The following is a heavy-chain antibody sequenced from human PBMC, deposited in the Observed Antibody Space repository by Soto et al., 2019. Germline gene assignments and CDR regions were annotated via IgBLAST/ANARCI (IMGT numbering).Heavy chain of an antibody. V-gene: IGHV4-30-2*01. CDR2: IYHIGST. J-gene: IGHJ3*02. CDR1: GGSISSGGYS. D-gene: IGHD2-21*02. CDR3: ARYCGGDCPAVAFDI. Sequence: TSETLSLTCAVSGGSISSGGYSWSWIRQPPGKGLEWIGYIYHIGSTYYNPSLKSRVTISVDRSKNQFSLKLSSVTAADTAVYYCARYCGGDCPAVAFDIWGQGTMVTVSS.